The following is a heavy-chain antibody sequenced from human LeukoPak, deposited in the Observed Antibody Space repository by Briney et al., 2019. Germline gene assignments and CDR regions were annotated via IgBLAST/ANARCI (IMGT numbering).Heavy chain of an antibody. J-gene: IGHJ4*02. CDR2: VYTSGST. Sequence: KPSETLSLTCTVSGGSISSGSYCWSWIRQSAGKGLEWIGRVYTSGSTNYNPSLKSRVTISVDTPKNQFSLKLSSVTAADTAVYYCARGGSEQWLVYDFDYWGQGTLVTVSS. CDR1: GGSISSGSYC. V-gene: IGHV4-61*02. D-gene: IGHD6-19*01. CDR3: ARGGSEQWLVYDFDY.